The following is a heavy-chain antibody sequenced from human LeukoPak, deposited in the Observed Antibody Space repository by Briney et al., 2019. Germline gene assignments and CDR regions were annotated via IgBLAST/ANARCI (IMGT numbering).Heavy chain of an antibody. Sequence: GGSLRLSCAASGFTFGDYAIIWVRQAPGNGLEWVSIIRSKEYDATIEYAASVKGRFTISRDDSKSIAYLQMNSLKTEDTAIYYCSRDSTGVDDFDIWGQGTMVTVYS. J-gene: IGHJ3*02. CDR1: GFTFGDYA. CDR3: SRDSTGVDDFDI. CDR2: IRSKEYDATI. V-gene: IGHV3-49*04. D-gene: IGHD7-27*01.